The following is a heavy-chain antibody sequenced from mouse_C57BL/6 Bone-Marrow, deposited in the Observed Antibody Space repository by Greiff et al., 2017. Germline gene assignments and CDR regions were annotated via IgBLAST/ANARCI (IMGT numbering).Heavy chain of an antibody. CDR2: INPSSGYT. V-gene: IGHV1-7*01. Sequence: VQLQQPGAELAKPGASVKLSCKASGYTFTSYWMHWVKQRPGRGLEWIGYINPSSGYTKYNQKFKDKATLTADKSSSTAYMQLSSLTEEYSAVYSCARFGRRGAMDDWGQGTSVTVSS. D-gene: IGHD1-1*02. J-gene: IGHJ4*01. CDR1: GYTFTSYW. CDR3: ARFGRRGAMDD.